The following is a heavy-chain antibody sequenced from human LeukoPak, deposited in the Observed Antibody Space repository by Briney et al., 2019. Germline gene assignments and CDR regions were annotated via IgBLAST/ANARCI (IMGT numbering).Heavy chain of an antibody. CDR3: ARQWIQLWPLDY. Sequence: PGGTLRLSCVASGFTFSSYWMSWVRQAPGKGLGWVANITQDGSEKYYVDSVKGRFTISRDNANNSLYLQMNSLRAEDTAVYYCARQWIQLWPLDYWGQGTLVTVSS. V-gene: IGHV3-7*03. CDR1: GFTFSSYW. CDR2: ITQDGSEK. D-gene: IGHD5-18*01. J-gene: IGHJ4*02.